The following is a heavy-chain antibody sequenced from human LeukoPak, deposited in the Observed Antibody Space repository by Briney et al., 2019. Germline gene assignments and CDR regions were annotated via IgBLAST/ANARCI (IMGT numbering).Heavy chain of an antibody. CDR2: IYWNDDK. Sequence: TLSLTCTVSGGSISSYYWSWIRQPPGKALEWLALIYWNDDKRYSPSLKSRLTITKDTSKNQVVLTMTNMDPVDTATYYCAHSRHGGTFDYWGQGTLVTVSS. J-gene: IGHJ4*02. CDR1: GGSISSYYWS. CDR3: AHSRHGGTFDY. V-gene: IGHV2-5*01. D-gene: IGHD4-23*01.